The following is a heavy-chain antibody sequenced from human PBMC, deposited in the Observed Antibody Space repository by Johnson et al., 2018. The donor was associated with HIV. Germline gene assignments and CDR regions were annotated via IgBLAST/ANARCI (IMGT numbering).Heavy chain of an antibody. CDR1: GFTVSSNY. CDR2: IYSGGST. D-gene: IGHD5-18*01. Sequence: MMLVESGGGLIQPGGSLRLSCVASGFTVSSNYMNWVRQAPGKGLEWVSVIYSGGSTYHADSVKGRFIISRDNSKSTLYLQMNSLRAEDTAVYYCARAYTYGAFDIWGQGTTVTISS. V-gene: IGHV3-53*01. J-gene: IGHJ3*02. CDR3: ARAYTYGAFDI.